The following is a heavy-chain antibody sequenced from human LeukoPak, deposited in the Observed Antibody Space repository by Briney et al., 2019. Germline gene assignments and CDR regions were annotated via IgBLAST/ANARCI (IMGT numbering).Heavy chain of an antibody. J-gene: IGHJ3*02. D-gene: IGHD2-21*02. Sequence: GGSLRLSCAASGFTFSSYAMSWVRQAPGKGLEWVSAISGSGGSTYYADSVKGRFTISRDNSKNTLYLQMNSLRAEGTAVYYCAKVSCGGDCFGAFDIWGQGTMVTVSS. CDR2: ISGSGGST. V-gene: IGHV3-23*01. CDR1: GFTFSSYA. CDR3: AKVSCGGDCFGAFDI.